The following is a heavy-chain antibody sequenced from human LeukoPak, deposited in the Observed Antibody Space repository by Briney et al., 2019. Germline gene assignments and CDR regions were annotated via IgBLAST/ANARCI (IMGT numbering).Heavy chain of an antibody. V-gene: IGHV3-21*01. J-gene: IGHJ4*02. CDR3: AREIVLDY. CDR1: GFTFSSYT. D-gene: IGHD2/OR15-2a*01. Sequence: PGGSLRLSCAASGFTFSSYTMNWVRQAPGKGLEWVSSISSCTTYINYADSVKGRFTISRDNAKNSLYLQINSLRAEDTAVYYCAREIVLDYWGQGTLVTVSS. CDR2: ISSCTTYI.